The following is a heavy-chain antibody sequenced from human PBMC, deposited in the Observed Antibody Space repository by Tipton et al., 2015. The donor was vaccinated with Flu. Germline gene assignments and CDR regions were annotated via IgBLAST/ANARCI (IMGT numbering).Heavy chain of an antibody. CDR2: IHREGNS. Sequence: LRLSCSVFGDSIDSRYYWAWIRQPPGKGLEWVGNIHREGNSYYSPSLKSRVTMSIDRSKNQFSLEMRSVTASDTAAYYCARRDYSNYVSDPKNWFNYWGLGTLVTVSS. D-gene: IGHD4-11*01. CDR3: ARRDYSNYVSDPKNWFNY. CDR1: GDSIDSRYY. V-gene: IGHV4-38-2*01. J-gene: IGHJ5*01.